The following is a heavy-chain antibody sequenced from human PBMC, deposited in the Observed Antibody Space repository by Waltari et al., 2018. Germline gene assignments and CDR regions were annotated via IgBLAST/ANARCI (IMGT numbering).Heavy chain of an antibody. J-gene: IGHJ4*02. CDR2: IKQDGSEK. D-gene: IGHD6-19*01. Sequence: EVQLVESGGGLVQPGGSLRLSCAASGFTFSSYWMSWVRQAPGKGLEWVANIKQDGSEKYYVDSVKGRFTISRDNAKNSLYLQMNSLRAEDTAVYYCARDASSYSSGGHVGYWGQGTLVTVSS. CDR3: ARDASSYSSGGHVGY. V-gene: IGHV3-7*01. CDR1: GFTFSSYW.